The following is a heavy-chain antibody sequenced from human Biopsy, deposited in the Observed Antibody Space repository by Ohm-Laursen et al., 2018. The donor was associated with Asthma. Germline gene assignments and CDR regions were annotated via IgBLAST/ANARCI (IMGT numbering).Heavy chain of an antibody. D-gene: IGHD3-22*01. CDR2: ISWNSGNI. V-gene: IGHV3-9*01. J-gene: IGHJ4*01. Sequence: SLRLSCSASGFSFDDCAMHWVRQAPGEGLEWVSSISWNSGNIDYAVSVKGRFTISRDNAKNSLYLQMQSLRPEDTAFYYCAKSADYYDSTDYLDFWGRGTLVTVSS. CDR1: GFSFDDCA. CDR3: AKSADYYDSTDYLDF.